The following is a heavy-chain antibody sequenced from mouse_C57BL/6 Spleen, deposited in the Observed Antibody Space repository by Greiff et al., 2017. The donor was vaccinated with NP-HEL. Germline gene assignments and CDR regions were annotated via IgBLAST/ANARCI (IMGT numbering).Heavy chain of an antibody. D-gene: IGHD4-1*01. J-gene: IGHJ3*01. CDR3: AREAANWDTWFAY. CDR2: ISYDGSN. CDR1: GYSITSGYY. Sequence: DVQLQESGPGLVKPSQSLSLTCSVTGYSITSGYYWNWIRQFPGNKLEWMGYISYDGSNNYNPSLKNRISITRDTSKNQFFLKLNSVTTEDTATYYCAREAANWDTWFAYWGQGTLVTVSA. V-gene: IGHV3-6*01.